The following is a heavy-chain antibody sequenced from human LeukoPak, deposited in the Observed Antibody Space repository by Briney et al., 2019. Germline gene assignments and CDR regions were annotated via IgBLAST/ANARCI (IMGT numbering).Heavy chain of an antibody. CDR1: GGSISSYY. Sequence: SETLSLTCTVPGGSISSYYWSWIRQPPGKRLEWIGYIYYSVSTNYNPSLKSRVTISVDTSKNQFSLKLSSVTAADTAVYYCARLGGYLDDYWGQGTLVTVSS. CDR3: ARLGGYLDDY. D-gene: IGHD3-22*01. J-gene: IGHJ4*02. V-gene: IGHV4-59*08. CDR2: IYYSVST.